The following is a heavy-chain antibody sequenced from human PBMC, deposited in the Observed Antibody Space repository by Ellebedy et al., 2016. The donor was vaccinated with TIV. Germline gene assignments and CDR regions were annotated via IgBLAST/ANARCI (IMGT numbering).Heavy chain of an antibody. J-gene: IGHJ4*02. V-gene: IGHV3-23*01. D-gene: IGHD3-10*01. CDR3: AKDSGKYGWNSEY. Sequence: PSETLSLTCATSGFTFDNFSMRWFRQAPGKGLEWVSAITGSGDRTFYADSVKGRFTVSRETSKNTLYLQMNSLRAEDTAIYYCAKDSGKYGWNSEYWGQGTQVTVSS. CDR1: GFTFDNFS. CDR2: ITGSGDRT.